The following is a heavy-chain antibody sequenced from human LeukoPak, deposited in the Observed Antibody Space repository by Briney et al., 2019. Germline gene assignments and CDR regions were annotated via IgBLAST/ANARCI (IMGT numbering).Heavy chain of an antibody. J-gene: IGHJ3*02. CDR2: ISSSSSYI. Sequence: GGSLRLSCAASGFTFSSYSMNWVRQAPGKGLEWVSSISSSSSYIYYADSVKGRFTISRDNAKNSLYLQMNSLRAEDTAVYYCARGEARWLQGDAFDIWGQGTMVTVSS. D-gene: IGHD5-24*01. CDR1: GFTFSSYS. CDR3: ARGEARWLQGDAFDI. V-gene: IGHV3-21*01.